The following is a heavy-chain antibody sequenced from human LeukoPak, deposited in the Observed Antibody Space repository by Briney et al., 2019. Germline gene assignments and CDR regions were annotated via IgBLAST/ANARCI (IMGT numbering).Heavy chain of an antibody. CDR3: TKWSGFGDD. CDR2: ISASGGGT. Sequence: PGGSLRLSCAASGFTFSNNAMSWVRQAPGKGLEWVSAISASGGGTYYADSVKGRFTISRDNSRNTLYLQMNSLKAVDTAVYYCTKWSGFGDDWGQGTLVTVSS. D-gene: IGHD3-10*01. V-gene: IGHV3-23*01. J-gene: IGHJ4*02. CDR1: GFTFSNNA.